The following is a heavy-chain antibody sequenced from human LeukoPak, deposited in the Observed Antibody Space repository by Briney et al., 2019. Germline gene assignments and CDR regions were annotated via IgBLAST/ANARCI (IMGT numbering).Heavy chain of an antibody. J-gene: IGHJ4*02. CDR1: GGSIRSYY. Sequence: SETLSLTCTVSGGSIRSYYWGWIRQPPGKGLEWIGYIYYSGSTNYNPSLKSGVTISVETSKKKFSLKLSSVTAADTAVYFIASISGSDFDYWGQGTLVTVSS. V-gene: IGHV4-59*12. D-gene: IGHD3-10*01. CDR2: IYYSGST. CDR3: ASISGSDFDY.